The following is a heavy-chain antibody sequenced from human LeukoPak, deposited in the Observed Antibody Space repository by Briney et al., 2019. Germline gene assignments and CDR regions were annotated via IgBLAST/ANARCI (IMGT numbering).Heavy chain of an antibody. CDR3: ARSGYDSSGYHDAFDF. CDR1: GFTFSSYW. J-gene: IGHJ3*01. D-gene: IGHD3-22*01. V-gene: IGHV3-7*01. Sequence: QPGGSLRLSCAASGFTFSSYWMSWVRQAPGKGLEWVANIKQDGSEKYYVDSVKGRFTISRDNAKNSLYLQMNSLRAEDTAVYYCARSGYDSSGYHDAFDFWGQGTMVTVSS. CDR2: IKQDGSEK.